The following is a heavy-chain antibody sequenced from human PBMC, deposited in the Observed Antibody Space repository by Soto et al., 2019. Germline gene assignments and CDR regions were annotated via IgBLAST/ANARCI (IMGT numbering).Heavy chain of an antibody. CDR1: GYTFTGYY. Sequence: GASVKVSCKASGYTFTGYYMHWVRQAPGQGLEWMGWINPNSGGTNYAQKFQGWVTMTRDTSISTAYMELSRLRSDDTAVYYCARQGISSPCYYYMDVWGKGTTVTVSS. V-gene: IGHV1-2*04. D-gene: IGHD3-3*02. CDR3: ARQGISSPCYYYMDV. J-gene: IGHJ6*03. CDR2: INPNSGGT.